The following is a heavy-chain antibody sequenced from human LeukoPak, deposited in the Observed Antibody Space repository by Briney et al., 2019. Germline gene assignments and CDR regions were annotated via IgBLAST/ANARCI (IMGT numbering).Heavy chain of an antibody. J-gene: IGHJ4*02. CDR1: GYTFTSYG. CDR3: ARDLGQQLPEGVDY. Sequence: ASVKVSCKASGYTFTSYGVTWARQAPGQGFEWIGWISGYNADTNYAQNLQGRVTMTTDTSTSTAYMELRSLTSDDTAVYYCARDLGQQLPEGVDYWGQGALVTVSS. V-gene: IGHV1-18*01. CDR2: ISGYNADT. D-gene: IGHD6-13*01.